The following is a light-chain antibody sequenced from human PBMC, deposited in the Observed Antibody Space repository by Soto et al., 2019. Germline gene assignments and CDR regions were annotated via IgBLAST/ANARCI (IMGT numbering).Light chain of an antibody. J-gene: IGKJ1*01. Sequence: EIMRSQRPSTLPVSTGERATLSCRASRSVSSNFAWYQQKPGQAPRLLIYDASTRATGIPARFSGSGSGTEFTLTISSLQSEDFAVYYCQQSNMSPRTFGHGT. CDR1: RSVSSN. CDR2: DAS. V-gene: IGKV3-15*01. CDR3: QQSNMSPRT.